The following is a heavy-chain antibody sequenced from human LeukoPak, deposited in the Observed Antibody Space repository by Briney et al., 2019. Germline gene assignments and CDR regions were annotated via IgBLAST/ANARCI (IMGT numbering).Heavy chain of an antibody. CDR2: ISYDGSNK. CDR3: ARDAFRDSSGYYYY. Sequence: GRSLRLSCAASGFTFSTYGMHWVRQAPGKGLEWVAVISYDGSNKYYADSVKGRFTISRDNSKNTLYLQMNSLRAEDTAVYYCARDAFRDSSGYYYYWGQGTLVTVSS. J-gene: IGHJ4*02. D-gene: IGHD3-22*01. CDR1: GFTFSTYG. V-gene: IGHV3-30*03.